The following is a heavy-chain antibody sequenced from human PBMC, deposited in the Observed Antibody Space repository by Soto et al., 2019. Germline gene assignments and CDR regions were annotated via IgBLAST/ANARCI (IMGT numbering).Heavy chain of an antibody. J-gene: IGHJ4*02. D-gene: IGHD3-9*01. CDR2: ISGSGDST. CDR3: AKEGRRAILTPPFDY. Sequence: EVQLLESGGGLVQPGGSLRLSCAASGFTFSSYARSWVRQAQGKGLEWVSAISGSGDSTYYADSVKGRFTISRDNSKNTLYLQMNSLRAEDTAVYYCAKEGRRAILTPPFDYWGQGTLVNVSS. V-gene: IGHV3-23*01. CDR1: GFTFSSYA.